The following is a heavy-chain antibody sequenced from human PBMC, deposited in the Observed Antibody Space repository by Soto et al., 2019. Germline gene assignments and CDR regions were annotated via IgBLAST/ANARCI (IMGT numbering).Heavy chain of an antibody. D-gene: IGHD3-10*01. CDR3: ARQGFGATHGLVDV. V-gene: IGHV4-4*02. CDR2: IYDRGST. J-gene: IGHJ6*02. Sequence: SETLSLTCAVSGGSISSSNWWSWVRQPPGKGLEWIGEIYDRGSTNYNPSLKSRVTISVDTSKNQFSLKLTSVTVADTALYYCARQGFGATHGLVDVWGQGTTVTVS. CDR1: GGSISSSNW.